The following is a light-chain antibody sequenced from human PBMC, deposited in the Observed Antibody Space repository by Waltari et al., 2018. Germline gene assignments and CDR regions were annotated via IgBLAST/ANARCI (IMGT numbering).Light chain of an antibody. Sequence: IVVTQSPLSLPVTPGEPASISCRSSQSRLHSNGYNYLDWYLQKPGQSPQLLIYLGSNRASGVPDRFSGSGSGTDFTLKISRVEAEDVGVYYCMQSLRALWTFGQGTKVEIK. V-gene: IGKV2-28*01. CDR2: LGS. CDR3: MQSLRALWT. CDR1: QSRLHSNGYNY. J-gene: IGKJ1*01.